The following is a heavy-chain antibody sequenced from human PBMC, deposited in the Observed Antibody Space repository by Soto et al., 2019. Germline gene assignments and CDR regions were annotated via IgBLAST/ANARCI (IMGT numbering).Heavy chain of an antibody. CDR3: AKLPMSVVDHRWFDP. CDR1: GFTFSSYA. CDR2: ISGSGGST. D-gene: IGHD3-22*01. J-gene: IGHJ5*02. Sequence: GGSLRLSCAASGFTFSSYAMSWVRHAPGKGLEWVSAISGSGGSTYYADSVKGRFTISRDNSKNTLYLQMNSLRAEDTAVYYCAKLPMSVVDHRWFDPWGQGTLVTVSS. V-gene: IGHV3-23*01.